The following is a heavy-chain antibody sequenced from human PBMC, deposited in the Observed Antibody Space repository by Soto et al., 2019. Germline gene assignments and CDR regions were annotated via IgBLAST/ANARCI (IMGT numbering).Heavy chain of an antibody. CDR3: ARIPLKQAYDYYGMDV. J-gene: IGHJ6*02. V-gene: IGHV2-26*01. D-gene: IGHD2-21*01. CDR1: GFSLSNTRMG. Sequence: QVTLKESGPVLVKPTETLTLTCTVSGFSLSNTRMGVPWIRQPPGKALEWLAHIFSTDEKSYSTSLKSMLTNAKDTSKSGVVLTMTSMDPVDTATYYCARIPLKQAYDYYGMDVWGQGTTVTVSS. CDR2: IFSTDEK.